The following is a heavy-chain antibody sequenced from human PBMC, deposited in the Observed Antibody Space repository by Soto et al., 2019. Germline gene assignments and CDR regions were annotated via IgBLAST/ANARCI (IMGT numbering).Heavy chain of an antibody. Sequence: EVQLVESGGGLVKPGGSLRLSCAASGFTFSSYSMNWVRQAPGKGLEWVSSISSSSSYIYYADSVKGRFTISRDNAKNSLYLQMNSLRPEDTAVYYCARDMVRGVMPSPFDPWGQGTLVTVSS. J-gene: IGHJ5*02. CDR3: ARDMVRGVMPSPFDP. V-gene: IGHV3-21*01. CDR2: ISSSSSYI. CDR1: GFTFSSYS. D-gene: IGHD3-10*01.